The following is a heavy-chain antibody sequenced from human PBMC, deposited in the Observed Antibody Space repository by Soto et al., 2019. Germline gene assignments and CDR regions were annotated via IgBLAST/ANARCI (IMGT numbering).Heavy chain of an antibody. V-gene: IGHV1-2*02. CDR1: GYTFSGFY. CDR2: INPNSGGT. J-gene: IGHJ4*02. CDR3: ASAAVTGTAGLDF. Sequence: ASVKVSCKASGYTFSGFYMHWVRQAPGQGLEWMGWINPNSGGTKSAEKFQGRVTMTRDTSISTAYMELSRLTSDDTAVYYCASAAVTGTAGLDFWGPGTLVTVSS. D-gene: IGHD6-19*01.